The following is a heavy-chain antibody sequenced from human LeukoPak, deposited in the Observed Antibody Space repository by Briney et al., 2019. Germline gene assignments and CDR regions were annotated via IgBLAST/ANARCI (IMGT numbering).Heavy chain of an antibody. CDR1: GFTFSSYA. CDR2: ISGSGGST. Sequence: GGSLRLSCAASGFTFSSYAMSWVRRAPGKGLEWVSAISGSGGSTYYADSVKGRFTISRDNSKNTLYLQMNSLRAEDTAVYYCARGYCSSTSCYRRSYFDYWGQGTLVTVSS. V-gene: IGHV3-23*01. J-gene: IGHJ4*02. D-gene: IGHD2-2*01. CDR3: ARGYCSSTSCYRRSYFDY.